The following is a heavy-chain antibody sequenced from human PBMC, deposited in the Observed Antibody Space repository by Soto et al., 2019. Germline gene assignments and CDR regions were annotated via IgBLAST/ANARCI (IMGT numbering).Heavy chain of an antibody. J-gene: IGHJ6*02. D-gene: IGHD3-3*01. CDR2: IIPIFGTA. CDR3: ARVPKRFLELLCLCPDYHHYRQSV. V-gene: IGHV1-69*13. CDR1: GGTFSSYA. Sequence: SLKVSCKASGGTFSSYAISWVRQAPGQGLEWMGGIIPIFGTANYAQKFQGRVTITADESTSTAYMELSSLRSEDTAVYYCARVPKRFLELLCLCPDYHHYRQSVPAQGTTVIVSS.